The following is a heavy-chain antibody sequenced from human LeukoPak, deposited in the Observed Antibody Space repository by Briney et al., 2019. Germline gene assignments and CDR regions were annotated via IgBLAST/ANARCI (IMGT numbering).Heavy chain of an antibody. Sequence: PGGSLRLSCAASGFTFSSYGMHWVRQAPGKGLEWVAFIRYDGSNKYYADSVKGRFTISRDNSKSTLYLQMNSLRAEDTAVYYCAKDRWGVGATGGYYFDYWGQGTLVTVSS. V-gene: IGHV3-30*02. CDR2: IRYDGSNK. J-gene: IGHJ4*02. CDR1: GFTFSSYG. CDR3: AKDRWGVGATGGYYFDY. D-gene: IGHD1-26*01.